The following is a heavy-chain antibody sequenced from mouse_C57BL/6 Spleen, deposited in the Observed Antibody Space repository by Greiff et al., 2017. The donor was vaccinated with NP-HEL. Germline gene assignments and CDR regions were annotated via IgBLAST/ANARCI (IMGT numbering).Heavy chain of an antibody. J-gene: IGHJ1*03. Sequence: QVQLQQPGAELVKPGASVKLSCKASGYTFTSYWMQWVQQRPGQGLEWIGMIHPNNGSTNYNEKFKSKATLTVDKSSSTAYMHISSLTSEDSAIYYWARDGSSGSYWYFDGWGTGTTVTVAS. CDR2: IHPNNGST. V-gene: IGHV1-64*01. CDR3: ARDGSSGSYWYFDG. CDR1: GYTFTSYW. D-gene: IGHD1-1*01.